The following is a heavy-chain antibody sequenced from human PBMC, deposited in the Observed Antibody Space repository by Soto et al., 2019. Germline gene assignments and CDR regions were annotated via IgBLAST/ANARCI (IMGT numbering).Heavy chain of an antibody. V-gene: IGHV3-30-3*01. Sequence: QMQLVQSGGGVVQPGRSLRLSCAGPGMNFFNYDMHWVRQAPGKGLEWVALISNDGSNKNYSDSVKGRFTISRDNSKNTVYMQMDSLRAGDTAVYYCAREWRCFSTTCHATALDVWGQGTMVTVSS. CDR2: ISNDGSNK. CDR1: GMNFFNYD. CDR3: AREWRCFSTTCHATALDV. J-gene: IGHJ3*01. D-gene: IGHD2-2*01.